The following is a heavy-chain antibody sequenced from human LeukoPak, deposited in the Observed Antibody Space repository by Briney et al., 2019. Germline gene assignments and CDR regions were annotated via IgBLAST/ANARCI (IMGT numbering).Heavy chain of an antibody. CDR2: IRSDGSST. V-gene: IGHV3-74*01. Sequence: RGSLRLSCAASGFTFSSYWMHWVRQAPGKGLVWVSAIRSDGSSTSYADSVKGRFTISRHNAKHTLYPQMNSLRAEDTAVYYCARDQAGAFDMWGQGTMVTVSS. CDR3: ARDQAGAFDM. J-gene: IGHJ3*02. D-gene: IGHD3-10*01. CDR1: GFTFSSYW.